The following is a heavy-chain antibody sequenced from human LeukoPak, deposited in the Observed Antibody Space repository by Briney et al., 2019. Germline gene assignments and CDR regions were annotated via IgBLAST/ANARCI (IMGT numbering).Heavy chain of an antibody. CDR3: ARASQRETYFNAFDI. V-gene: IGHV4-34*01. J-gene: IGHJ3*02. CDR2: IDHTGNS. Sequence: SETLSLTCAVYVGTFSGHYWSWIRQPPGKGLEWIGEIDHTGNSNYKSALKSRVNISVDTSKNQFSLKLNSVTAADTAVYYCARASQRETYFNAFDIWGQGTMVTVSS. CDR1: VGTFSGHY. D-gene: IGHD1-26*01.